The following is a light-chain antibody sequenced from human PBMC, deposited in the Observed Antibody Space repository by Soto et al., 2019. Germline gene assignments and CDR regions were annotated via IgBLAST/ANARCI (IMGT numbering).Light chain of an antibody. J-gene: IGKJ1*01. V-gene: IGKV3-15*01. CDR1: QSVNSK. Sequence: EIVMTQSPATLSVSPGERATLSCRASQSVNSKLAWYQQKPGRAPRLLIYGAYTRATGIPARFSGSGSGTEFTLTISSMQSEDFAVYYCQKYNNWPRTFGQGTKVDIK. CDR3: QKYNNWPRT. CDR2: GAY.